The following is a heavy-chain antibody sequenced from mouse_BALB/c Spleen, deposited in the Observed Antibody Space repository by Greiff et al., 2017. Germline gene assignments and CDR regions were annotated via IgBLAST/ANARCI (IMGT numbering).Heavy chain of an antibody. CDR3: ERSSDYGGYWYFDV. CDR1: GYTFTSYW. V-gene: IGHV1S81*02. D-gene: IGHD2-4*01. Sequence: QVQLQQPGAELVKPGASVKLSCKASGYTFTSYWMHWVKQRPGQGLEWIGEINPSNGRTNYNEKFKSKATLTVDKSSSTAYMQLSRLTSEDSAVYYCERSSDYGGYWYFDVWGAGTTVTVSS. J-gene: IGHJ1*01. CDR2: INPSNGRT.